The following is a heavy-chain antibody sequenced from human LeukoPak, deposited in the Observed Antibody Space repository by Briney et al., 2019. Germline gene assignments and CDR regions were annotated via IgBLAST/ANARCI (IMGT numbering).Heavy chain of an antibody. J-gene: IGHJ6*03. Sequence: SETLSLTCAVYGGSFSGYYWSWIRQPPGKGLEWIGEINHSGSTNYNPSLKSRVTISVDTSKNQFSLKLSSVTAEDTAVYYCASVCGGGRCYYYYYMDVWGKGTTVTISS. CDR1: GGSFSGYY. CDR3: ASVCGGGRCYYYYYMDV. CDR2: INHSGST. V-gene: IGHV4-34*01. D-gene: IGHD2-15*01.